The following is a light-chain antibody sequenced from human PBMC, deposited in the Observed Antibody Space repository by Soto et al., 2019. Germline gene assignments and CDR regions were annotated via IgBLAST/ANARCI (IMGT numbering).Light chain of an antibody. J-gene: IGKJ1*01. CDR3: QQYNNWPPAT. CDR2: RAS. V-gene: IGKV3-15*01. Sequence: EIVVTQSPATLSVSPGERATLSCRASPSVSSKLAWYQQKPGQAPRLLIYRASTRATDIPARFSGSGSGTEFTLTISSLQPADFAVYYCQQYNNWPPATFGQGTKVDIK. CDR1: PSVSSK.